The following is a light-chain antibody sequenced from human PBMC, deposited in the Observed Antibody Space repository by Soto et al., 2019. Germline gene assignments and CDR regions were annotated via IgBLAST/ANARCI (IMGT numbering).Light chain of an antibody. CDR2: NTS. J-gene: IGLJ3*02. CDR3: LLTYSGARV. V-gene: IGLV7-46*01. CDR1: TGAVTSGHY. Sequence: VVTQEPSLTVSPGGTVTLTCGSSTGAVTSGHYPYWFQQKPGQAPRTLVYNTSDKHSWAPARFSGSLLGGKAALTLSGAQPADEAEYFCLLTYSGARVFGGGTKVTVL.